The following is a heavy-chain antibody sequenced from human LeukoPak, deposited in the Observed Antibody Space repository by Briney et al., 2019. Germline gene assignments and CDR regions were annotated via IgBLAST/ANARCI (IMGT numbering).Heavy chain of an antibody. Sequence: GGSLRLSCAPSGFNFIKYWMTWVRQVPGKGLEWVANIKDDGSQKYYVDSVKGRFTISRDNGKKSLYLQMNSLRGEDTAVYYCARDTSRGFDPWGQGTQVTVSS. CDR2: IKDDGSQK. D-gene: IGHD6-13*01. J-gene: IGHJ5*02. CDR3: ARDTSRGFDP. CDR1: GFNFIKYW. V-gene: IGHV3-7*01.